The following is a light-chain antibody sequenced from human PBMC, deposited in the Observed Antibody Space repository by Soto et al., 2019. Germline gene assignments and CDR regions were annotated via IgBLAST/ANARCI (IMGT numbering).Light chain of an antibody. CDR1: QGISSN. CDR3: QKLDAYPPWT. J-gene: IGKJ1*01. V-gene: IGKV1-9*01. Sequence: QLAQSPSSLSASVGDRVTLTCRASQGISSNLAWYQQKPGRAPKLLIFVASTLQSGVPSRFSGSGSGTDFTLTISSLQPEDFATYFCQKLDAYPPWTFGQGTKVEIK. CDR2: VAS.